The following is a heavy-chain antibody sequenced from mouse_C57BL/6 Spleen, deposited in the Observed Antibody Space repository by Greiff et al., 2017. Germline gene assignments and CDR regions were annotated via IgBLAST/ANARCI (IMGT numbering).Heavy chain of an antibody. CDR1: GYTFTDYY. J-gene: IGHJ3*01. CDR3: AREGIYDGYYWFAY. V-gene: IGHV1-26*01. Sequence: VQLQQSGPELVKPGASVKISCKASGYTFTDYYMNWVKQSHGKSLEWIGDINPNNGGTSYNQKFKGKATLTVDKSSSTAYMELRSLTSEDSAVYYCAREGIYDGYYWFAYWGQGTLVTVSA. D-gene: IGHD2-3*01. CDR2: INPNNGGT.